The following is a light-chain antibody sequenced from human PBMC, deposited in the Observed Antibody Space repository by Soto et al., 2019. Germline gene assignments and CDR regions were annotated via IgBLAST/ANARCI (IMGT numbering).Light chain of an antibody. Sequence: QSVLTQPASVSGSPGQSITISCTGSSSDVGTYNYVSWYQQHPGKAPKLIIYEVSNRPSGVSNRFSGSKSVNTASLTISGLQAEDEAAYYCTSYTNTNTPVVFGGGTKLTVL. CDR2: EVS. CDR1: SSDVGTYNY. V-gene: IGLV2-14*01. J-gene: IGLJ2*01. CDR3: TSYTNTNTPVV.